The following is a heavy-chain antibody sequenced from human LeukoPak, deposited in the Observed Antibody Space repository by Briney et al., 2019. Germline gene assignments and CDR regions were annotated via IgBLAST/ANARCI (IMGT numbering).Heavy chain of an antibody. CDR1: RFTFTTYS. D-gene: IGHD3-9*01. V-gene: IGHV3-21*01. J-gene: IGHJ4*02. Sequence: GGSLRLSCAASRFTFTTYSMNWVRQAPGKGLEWVSSITSSSTSMYYADSVKGRFTISRDNAKNSLYLQMNSLRAEDTAVYYCARAYYDILTGYNPYFDNWGQGTLVTVSS. CDR3: ARAYYDILTGYNPYFDN. CDR2: ITSSSTSM.